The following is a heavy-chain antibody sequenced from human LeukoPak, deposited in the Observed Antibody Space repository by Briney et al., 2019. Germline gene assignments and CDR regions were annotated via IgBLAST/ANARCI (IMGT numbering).Heavy chain of an antibody. D-gene: IGHD1-26*01. CDR2: IYTSGST. J-gene: IGHJ4*02. CDR1: GGSISSGSYY. CDR3: ATGYGGATILPLGY. Sequence: PSETLSLTCTVSGGSISSGSYYWSWIRQPAGKGLEWIGRIYTSGSTNYNPSLKSRVTISVDTSKNQFSLKLSSVTAADTAVYYCATGYGGATILPLGYWGQGTLVTVSS. V-gene: IGHV4-61*02.